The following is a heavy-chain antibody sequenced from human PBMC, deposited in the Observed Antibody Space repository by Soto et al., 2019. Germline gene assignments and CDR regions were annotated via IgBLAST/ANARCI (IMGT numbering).Heavy chain of an antibody. J-gene: IGHJ6*02. CDR3: ASIITVRGVLWYYGIDV. Sequence: SVKVSCKASGGTFSSYAISWVRQAPGQGLEWMGGIIPIFGTANYAQKFQGRVTITADESTSTAYMELSSLRSEDTAVYYCASIITVRGVLWYYGIDVRGQRSTLT. V-gene: IGHV1-69*13. D-gene: IGHD3-10*01. CDR1: GGTFSSYA. CDR2: IIPIFGTA.